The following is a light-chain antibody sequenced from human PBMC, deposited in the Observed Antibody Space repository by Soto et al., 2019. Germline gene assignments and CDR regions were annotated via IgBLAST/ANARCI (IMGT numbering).Light chain of an antibody. CDR3: AAWDGSLNGPKWV. Sequence: QAVVTQPPSASGTPGQRVTISCSGSSSNIGSNTVNWYQQLPGTAPKLLIYSNDQRPSGVPDRFSGSKSGTSASLALSGLQSEDEADYFCAAWDGSLNGPKWVFGGGTKVTVL. CDR2: SND. V-gene: IGLV1-44*01. CDR1: SSNIGSNT. J-gene: IGLJ3*02.